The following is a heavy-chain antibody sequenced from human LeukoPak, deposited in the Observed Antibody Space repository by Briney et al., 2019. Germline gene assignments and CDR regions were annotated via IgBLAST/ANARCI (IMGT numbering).Heavy chain of an antibody. Sequence: SATLSLTCTVSGGSLSNYYWSWIRQPPGKGLEWIGYIYYSGSTNYNPSLKSRVTIPVATSKNQLSLKLSFVTAADTAMYYCARDHHLGYSSSISFAPWGQGSLVTVSP. V-gene: IGHV4-59*01. D-gene: IGHD6-13*01. CDR3: ARDHHLGYSSSISFAP. CDR1: GGSLSNYY. CDR2: IYYSGST. J-gene: IGHJ5*02.